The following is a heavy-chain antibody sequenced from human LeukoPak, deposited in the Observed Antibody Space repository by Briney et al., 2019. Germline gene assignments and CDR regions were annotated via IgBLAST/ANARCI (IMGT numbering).Heavy chain of an antibody. CDR3: ARGALYYYDSSGYDY. V-gene: IGHV4-59*08. CDR2: IYHSGST. CDR1: GGSXXSYY. Sequence: SXXLSXTXXVXGGSXXSYYWSWIRQPPGKGLEWXGYIYHSGSTNYNPSLRSRVIISVDTSKNQFSLKLSSVAAADTAVYYCARGALYYYDSSGYDYWGQGTLVTVSS. J-gene: IGHJ4*02. D-gene: IGHD3-22*01.